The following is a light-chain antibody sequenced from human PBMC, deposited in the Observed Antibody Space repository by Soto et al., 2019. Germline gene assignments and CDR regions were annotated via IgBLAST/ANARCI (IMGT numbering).Light chain of an antibody. Sequence: SPSTLSANIGDRVTITCRASQSISIWLAWYQQKPGKAPKFLIHRASSLEDGVPSRFSGSGSGTEFTRTSCCLQHGVCGTYDCQHSNNYLWRYCQGTKG. V-gene: IGKV1-5*03. J-gene: IGKJ1*01. CDR1: QSISIW. CDR2: RAS. CDR3: QHSNNYLWR.